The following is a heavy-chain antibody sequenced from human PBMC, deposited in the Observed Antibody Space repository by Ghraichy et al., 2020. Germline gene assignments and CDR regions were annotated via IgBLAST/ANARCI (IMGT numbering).Heavy chain of an antibody. Sequence: SQTLSLTCTVSGGSISSYYWSWIRQPPGKGLEWIGYIYYSGSTNYNPSLKSRVTISVDTSKNQFSLKLSSVTAADTAVYYCARLASTAIPYYYGSGSYYSYYYYYYMDVWGKGTTVTVSS. CDR3: ARLASTAIPYYYGSGSYYSYYYYYYMDV. CDR1: GGSISSYY. V-gene: IGHV4-59*08. CDR2: IYYSGST. J-gene: IGHJ6*03. D-gene: IGHD3-10*01.